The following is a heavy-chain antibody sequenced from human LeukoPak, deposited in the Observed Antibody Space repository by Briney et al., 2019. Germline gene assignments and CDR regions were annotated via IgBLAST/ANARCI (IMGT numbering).Heavy chain of an antibody. J-gene: IGHJ3*02. D-gene: IGHD4-17*01. V-gene: IGHV3-23*01. CDR1: GFTFSSYA. CDR3: AKDFLEDGDGLDAFDI. CDR2: ISGSGGST. Sequence: PGGSLRLSCAASGFTFSSYAMSWVRQAPGKGLEWVSAISGSGGSTYYADSVKGRFTISRDNSKNTLYLQMNSLRAEDTAVYYCAKDFLEDGDGLDAFDIWGQGTMVTVSS.